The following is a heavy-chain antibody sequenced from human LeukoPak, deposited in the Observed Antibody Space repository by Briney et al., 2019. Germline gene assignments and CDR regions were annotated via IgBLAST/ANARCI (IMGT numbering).Heavy chain of an antibody. D-gene: IGHD2-2*03. Sequence: SETLSLICTVSGGSISSSSYYWGWIRQPPGKGLEWIGSIYYSGSTYYNPSLKSRVTISVDTSKNQFSLKLSSVTAADTAVYYCARRAVDIVVVPAAIGFDYWGQGTLVTVSS. V-gene: IGHV4-39*01. CDR1: GGSISSSSYY. CDR3: ARRAVDIVVVPAAIGFDY. J-gene: IGHJ4*02. CDR2: IYYSGST.